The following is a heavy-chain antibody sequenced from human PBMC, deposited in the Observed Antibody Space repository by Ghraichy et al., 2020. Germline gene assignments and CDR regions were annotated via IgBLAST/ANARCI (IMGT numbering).Heavy chain of an antibody. D-gene: IGHD3-22*01. CDR1: EFSLSTIGVG. J-gene: IGHJ4*02. CDR2: IYWDNDR. CDR3: ARVFSYDNSGPIRAFDH. Sequence: SGPTLVKPTQTLTLTCTFSEFSLSTIGVGVGWIRQPPGKALEWLALIYWDNDRRYSPSLESRLSITKDTSKNQVVLTMTDLDPVDTATYFCARVFSYDNSGPIRAFDHLGQGTLVTVFS. V-gene: IGHV2-5*02.